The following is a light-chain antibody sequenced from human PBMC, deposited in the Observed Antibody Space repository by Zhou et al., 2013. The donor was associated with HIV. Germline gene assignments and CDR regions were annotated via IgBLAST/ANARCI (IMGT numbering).Light chain of an antibody. CDR3: QQYGSTFS. CDR1: QSVVNNY. V-gene: IGKV3D-20*01. CDR2: DSS. J-gene: IGKJ3*01. Sequence: EIVLTQSPATLSLSPGERATLSCGTSQSVVNNYVAWYQQKPGLAPRLLIYDSSSRATGIPDRFRGSGSGTDFTLTITRLEPEDFGIYYCQQYGSTFSFGPGTKVEIK.